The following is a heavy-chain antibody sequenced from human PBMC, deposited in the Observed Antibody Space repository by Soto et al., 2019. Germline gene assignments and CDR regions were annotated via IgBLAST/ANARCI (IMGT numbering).Heavy chain of an antibody. CDR2: IKGDGTIT. V-gene: IGHV3-74*01. Sequence: EVQLVESGGGLGQPGGSLRLSCAASGFTFSRDWMHWVRQSPGKGLVWVSRIKGDGTITNYADSVKGRFTTSRDNAKNTVYLQLNSLTTEDTAVYYCARGGLGNYYNDYWGQGTLVTVSS. D-gene: IGHD3-10*01. CDR1: GFTFSRDW. CDR3: ARGGLGNYYNDY. J-gene: IGHJ4*02.